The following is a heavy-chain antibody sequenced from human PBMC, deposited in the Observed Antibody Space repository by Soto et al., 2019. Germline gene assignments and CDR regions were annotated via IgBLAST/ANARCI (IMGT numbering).Heavy chain of an antibody. V-gene: IGHV1-69*01. J-gene: IGHJ6*02. D-gene: IGHD6-19*01. CDR3: ARDLAGIAVAGHYYYYGMDV. CDR1: GGTFSSYA. Sequence: QVQLVQSGAEVKKPGSSVKVSCKASGGTFSSYAISWVRQAPGQGLEWMGGIIPIFGTANYAQKFQGRVTITADESTSTAYMELSSLRSEDTAVYYCARDLAGIAVAGHYYYYGMDVWGQGTTVTVSS. CDR2: IIPIFGTA.